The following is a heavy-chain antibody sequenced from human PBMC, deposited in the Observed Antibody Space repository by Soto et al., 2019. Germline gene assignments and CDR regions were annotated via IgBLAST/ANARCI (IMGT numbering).Heavy chain of an antibody. CDR3: ARDSSGYSHAFDI. J-gene: IGHJ3*02. V-gene: IGHV1-18*01. Sequence: SVKVSCQASGYTFTSYGISWVRQAPVQGLEWMGWISAYNGNTNYAQKLQGRVTMTTDTSTSTAYMELRSLRSDDTAVYYCARDSSGYSHAFDIWGQGTMVTVSS. D-gene: IGHD3-22*01. CDR2: ISAYNGNT. CDR1: GYTFTSYG.